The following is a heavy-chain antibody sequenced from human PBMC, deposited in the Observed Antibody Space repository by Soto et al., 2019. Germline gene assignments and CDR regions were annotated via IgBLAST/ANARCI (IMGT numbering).Heavy chain of an antibody. D-gene: IGHD3-22*01. CDR1: GFTFSRYW. CDR2: IKQDGSEK. V-gene: IGHV3-7*01. J-gene: IGHJ2*01. Sequence: HPGGSLRLSCAASGFTFSRYWMSWVRQAPGKGLEWVANIKQDGSEKYYVGSVRGRFTISRDNAKNSLYLQMNSLRAEDTAVYYCARVVVLITTDWYFDLWGRGALVTVSS. CDR3: ARVVVLITTDWYFDL.